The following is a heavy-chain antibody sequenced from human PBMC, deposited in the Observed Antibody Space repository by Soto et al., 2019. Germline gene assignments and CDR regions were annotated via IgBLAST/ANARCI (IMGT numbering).Heavy chain of an antibody. Sequence: SATLSLTCTFSSGSISSYYWSWIRQPPGKGLEWIGYIYYSGSTNYNPSLKSRVTISVDTSKNQFSLKLSSVTAADTAVYYCASLRYSSGWYWFDPWGQGTLVTVS. CDR1: SGSISSYY. V-gene: IGHV4-59*08. J-gene: IGHJ5*02. CDR2: IYYSGST. CDR3: ASLRYSSGWYWFDP. D-gene: IGHD6-19*01.